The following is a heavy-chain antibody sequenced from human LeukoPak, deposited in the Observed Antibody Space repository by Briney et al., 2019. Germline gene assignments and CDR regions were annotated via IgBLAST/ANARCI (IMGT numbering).Heavy chain of an antibody. D-gene: IGHD3-3*01. CDR1: GGSISSYY. CDR2: IYYSGST. Sequence: PSETLSLTCTVSGGSISSYYWSWLRQPPGKGLEWIGYIYYSGSTNFSPSLKSRVTISVDTSKNQCSLKLSSVTAADTAVYYCASSLYYDFWSGSLDYWGQGTLVTVSS. V-gene: IGHV4-59*01. CDR3: ASSLYYDFWSGSLDY. J-gene: IGHJ4*02.